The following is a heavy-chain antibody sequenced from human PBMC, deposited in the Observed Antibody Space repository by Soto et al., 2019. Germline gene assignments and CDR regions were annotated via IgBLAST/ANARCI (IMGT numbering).Heavy chain of an antibody. CDR3: XXXIPDSSGWYYFDY. Sequence: EVQLVESGGGLVQPGGSLRLSCAASGFTVSSNYMSWVRQAPGKGLEWVSVIYSGGSTYYADSVKGRFTISRHNSKNTXXXXXXXXXXXXXXXXXXXXXIPDSSGWYYFDYWGQGTLVTVSS. D-gene: IGHD3-22*01. CDR2: IYSGGST. V-gene: IGHV3-53*04. J-gene: IGHJ4*02. CDR1: GFTVSSNY.